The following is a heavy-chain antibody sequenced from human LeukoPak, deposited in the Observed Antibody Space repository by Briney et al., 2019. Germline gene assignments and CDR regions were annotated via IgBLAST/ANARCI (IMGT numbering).Heavy chain of an antibody. D-gene: IGHD3-3*01. CDR2: IDEVGKTI. V-gene: IGHV3-74*01. CDR3: VSDLCGGDDQ. Sequence: GGSLRLSCAASGFTSNSYWMHWVRQAPGKGLVWVSRIDEVGKTIDYADSVKGRFTISRDNAKDTLYLQMSSLRDEDTAAYYCVSDLCGGDDQWGRGTLVTVSS. CDR1: GFTSNSYW. J-gene: IGHJ5*02.